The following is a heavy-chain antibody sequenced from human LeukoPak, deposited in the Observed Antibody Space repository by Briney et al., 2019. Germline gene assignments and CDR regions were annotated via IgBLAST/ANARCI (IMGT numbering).Heavy chain of an antibody. V-gene: IGHV4-61*02. CDR2: IYTGGST. J-gene: IGHJ6*04. Sequence: SETLSLTCTVSGGSISNDSYYWSWIRQPARKGLEWIGRIYTGGSTNYNPSLKSRVTISLDTSNNLFSLKLTSVTAADTAIYYCARERKYYDILTGYPTTSGEDVWGKGTTVTVSS. D-gene: IGHD3-9*01. CDR1: GGSISNDSYY. CDR3: ARERKYYDILTGYPTTSGEDV.